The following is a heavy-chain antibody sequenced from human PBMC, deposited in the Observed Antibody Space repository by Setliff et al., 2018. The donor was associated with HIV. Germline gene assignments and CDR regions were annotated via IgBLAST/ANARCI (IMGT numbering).Heavy chain of an antibody. CDR2: IYHSGST. D-gene: IGHD3-10*01. V-gene: IGHV4-38-2*02. Sequence: SETLSLTCAVSGYSIGSGSFWGWIRQPPGKGLEWIGSIYHSGSTNYNPSLKSRVSISVDTSKNQFSLKLSSVTAADTAVYFCVRDTADGSGGRTYWYFDLWGRGTLVTVSS. CDR1: GYSIGSGSF. CDR3: VRDTADGSGGRTYWYFDL. J-gene: IGHJ2*01.